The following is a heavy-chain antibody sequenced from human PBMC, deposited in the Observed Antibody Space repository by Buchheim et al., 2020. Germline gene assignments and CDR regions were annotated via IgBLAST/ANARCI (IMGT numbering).Heavy chain of an antibody. CDR3: AKKVTYRADS. J-gene: IGHJ4*02. V-gene: IGHV3-7*01. CDR2: IKQDGSDK. Sequence: EVQLVESGGGSVQPGGSLRLSCVSSEFTFSYHWMGWVRQAPGKGLEWVAKIKQDGSDKYYVDSVKGRFTISRDNAKKSLYLQMDSLRVEDTAIYYCAKKVTYRADSWGQGTL. D-gene: IGHD1-14*01. CDR1: EFTFSYHW.